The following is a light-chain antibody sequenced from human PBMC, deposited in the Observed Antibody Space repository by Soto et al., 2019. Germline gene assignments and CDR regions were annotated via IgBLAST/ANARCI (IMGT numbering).Light chain of an antibody. CDR1: QGISNW. CDR2: KAS. Sequence: DIHMTQSPSTLSASIGYRFTIACRASQGISNWLAWYQQKPGKAPKLLIYKASTLKSGVPSRFSGSGSGTEFTLTISSLQPDDFATYYCQHYNSYSEAFGQGTKVDIK. J-gene: IGKJ1*01. V-gene: IGKV1-5*03. CDR3: QHYNSYSEA.